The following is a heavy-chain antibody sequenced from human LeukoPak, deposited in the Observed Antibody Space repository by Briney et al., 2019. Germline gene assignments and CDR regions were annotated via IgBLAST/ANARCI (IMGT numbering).Heavy chain of an antibody. Sequence: GASVKVSCKASGYTFTSYGISWVRQAPGQGLEWMGWISAYNGNTNYAQKLQGRVNMTTDTSTSTAYMELRSLRSDDTAVYYCARVVGGYYDSSGYYYWFDPWGQGTLVTVPS. CDR3: ARVVGGYYDSSGYYYWFDP. J-gene: IGHJ5*02. CDR2: ISAYNGNT. CDR1: GYTFTSYG. D-gene: IGHD3-22*01. V-gene: IGHV1-18*01.